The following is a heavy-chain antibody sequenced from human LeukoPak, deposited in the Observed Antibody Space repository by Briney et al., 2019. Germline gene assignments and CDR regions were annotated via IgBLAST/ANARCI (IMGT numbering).Heavy chain of an antibody. Sequence: GGSLRLSCAASGFTFSDYYMSWVRQAPGKGLEWVSAISGSGGSTYYADSVKGRFTISRDNSKNTLYLQMNSLRAEDTAVYYCAKDKVGLQTPVDYWGQGTLVTVSS. CDR3: AKDKVGLQTPVDY. CDR1: GFTFSDYY. V-gene: IGHV3-23*01. J-gene: IGHJ4*02. D-gene: IGHD5-24*01. CDR2: ISGSGGST.